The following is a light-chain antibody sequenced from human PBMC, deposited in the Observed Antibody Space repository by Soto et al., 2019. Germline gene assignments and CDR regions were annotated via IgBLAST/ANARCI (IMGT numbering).Light chain of an antibody. J-gene: IGKJ1*01. Sequence: EIVLTQSPGTLSLSPGERATLACRASQSVSSSYLAWYQQKPGQAPRLLLYGASSRATDIPDRFSGSGSGTDFTLTISRLEPEDFAVYYCQQFDNSPTWTFGQGTKVELK. V-gene: IGKV3-20*01. CDR3: QQFDNSPTWT. CDR2: GAS. CDR1: QSVSSSY.